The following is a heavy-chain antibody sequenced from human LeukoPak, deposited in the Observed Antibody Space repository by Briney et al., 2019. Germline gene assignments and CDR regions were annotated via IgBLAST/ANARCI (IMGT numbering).Heavy chain of an antibody. V-gene: IGHV3-23*01. J-gene: IGHJ4*02. CDR1: GFTFSSYA. Sequence: PGGSLRLSCAASGFTFSSYAMSWVRQAPGKGLEWVSAISGSGGSTYYADSVKGRFTTSRDNSKNTLYLQMNSLRAEDTAVYYCARTSGYSSGWYEDWGQGTLVTVSS. CDR2: ISGSGGST. D-gene: IGHD6-19*01. CDR3: ARTSGYSSGWYED.